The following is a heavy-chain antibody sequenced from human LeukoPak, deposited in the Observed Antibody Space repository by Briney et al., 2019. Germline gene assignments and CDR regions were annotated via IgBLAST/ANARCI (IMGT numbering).Heavy chain of an antibody. Sequence: PGVSLRLSCTASGFTFGDYAISWVRQAPGKGLEWVGIIRTKAYGGTTQYAASVKVRFTISRDDSKNFAYLQINSPKTEDTAVYYCTRDRYSSGWGTFDYWGQGALVTVSS. CDR3: TRDRYSSGWGTFDY. V-gene: IGHV3-49*04. J-gene: IGHJ4*02. CDR1: GFTFGDYA. D-gene: IGHD6-19*01. CDR2: IRTKAYGGTT.